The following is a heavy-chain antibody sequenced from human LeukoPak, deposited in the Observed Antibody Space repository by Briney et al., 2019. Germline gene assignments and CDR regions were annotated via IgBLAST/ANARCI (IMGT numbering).Heavy chain of an antibody. CDR1: GASLTNPTYF. Sequence: PSETLSLTCTVSGASLTNPTYFQWSWIRQPPGKGLEFIGKIYSSGSVAFNPALESRLTMSLDTSRSQFFLKLNSVTSDDSAVYYCARFRSGNWHYFDSWCQGTRVTVSS. CDR2: IYSSGSV. CDR3: ARFRSGNWHYFDS. J-gene: IGHJ4*02. V-gene: IGHV4-61*01. D-gene: IGHD1-20*01.